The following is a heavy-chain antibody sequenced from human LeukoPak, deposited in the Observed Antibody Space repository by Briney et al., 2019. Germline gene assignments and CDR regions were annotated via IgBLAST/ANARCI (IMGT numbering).Heavy chain of an antibody. CDR3: AREVVSRISSWYYFDY. CDR1: GDSVSSNSAA. V-gene: IGHV6-1*01. J-gene: IGHJ4*02. CDR2: TYYRSKWYN. D-gene: IGHD6-13*01. Sequence: SQTLSLTCAISGDSVSSNSAAWNWIRQSPSRGLEWLGRTYYRSKWYNDYAVSVKSRITINPDPSNNQFSLQLNSVTPEDTAVYYCAREVVSRISSWYYFDYWGQGTLVTVSS.